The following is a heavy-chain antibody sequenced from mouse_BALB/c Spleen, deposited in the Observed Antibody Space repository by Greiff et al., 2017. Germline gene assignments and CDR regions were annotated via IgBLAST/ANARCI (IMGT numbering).Heavy chain of an antibody. V-gene: IGHV2-6-7*01. D-gene: IGHD1-2*01. CDR3: ARVEGLRLRGWFAY. J-gene: IGHJ3*01. Sequence: VKLVESGPGLVAPSQSLSITCTVSGFSLTGYGVNWVRQPPGKGLEWLGMIWGDGSTDYNSALKSRLSISKDNSKSQVFLKMTSLQTDDTARYYCARVEGLRLRGWFAYWGQGTLVTVSA. CDR1: GFSLTGYG. CDR2: IWGDGST.